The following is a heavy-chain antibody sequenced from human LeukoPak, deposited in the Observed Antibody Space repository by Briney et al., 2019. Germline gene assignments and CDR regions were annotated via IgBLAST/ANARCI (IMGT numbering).Heavy chain of an antibody. CDR2: IYHSGST. D-gene: IGHD5-18*01. Sequence: KPSETLSLTCAVSGYSISSGYYWGWIRPPPGKGLEWIGIIYHSGSTYYNPSLKSRVTISVDTSKNHFSLKLSSVTAADTAVYYCATTGFIVDTAIAIKGYFDYWGQGTLVTVSS. CDR1: GYSISSGYY. V-gene: IGHV4-38-2*01. J-gene: IGHJ4*02. CDR3: ATTGFIVDTAIAIKGYFDY.